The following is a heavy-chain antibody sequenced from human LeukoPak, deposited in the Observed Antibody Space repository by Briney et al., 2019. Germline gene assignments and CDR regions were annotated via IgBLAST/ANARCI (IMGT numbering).Heavy chain of an antibody. Sequence: GGSLRLSCAASGFTFSSYVMNWVRQAPGKGLEWVSAISGSGVSTSYADSVKGRFTISRDNSKNTLYLHMNSLRAEDTAVYYCARGRSGSYYGFDYWGQGTLVTVSS. CDR1: GFTFSSYV. CDR3: ARGRSGSYYGFDY. V-gene: IGHV3-23*01. D-gene: IGHD1-26*01. CDR2: ISGSGVST. J-gene: IGHJ4*02.